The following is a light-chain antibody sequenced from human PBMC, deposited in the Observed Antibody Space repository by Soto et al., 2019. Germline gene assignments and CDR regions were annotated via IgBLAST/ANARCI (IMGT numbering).Light chain of an antibody. Sequence: EIVLTQSPGTLSLSPGERATLSCRASQSFSSSYLAWYQQKPGQAPRLLIYGASSRATGIPDRFSGSGSGTYFTLTISRLEPEDFAVYYCQQYGSSPPLTFGQGTRLEIK. CDR1: QSFSSSY. CDR3: QQYGSSPPLT. J-gene: IGKJ5*01. V-gene: IGKV3-20*01. CDR2: GAS.